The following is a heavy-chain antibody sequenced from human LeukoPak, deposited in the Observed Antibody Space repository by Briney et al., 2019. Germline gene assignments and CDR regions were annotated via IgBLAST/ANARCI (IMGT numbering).Heavy chain of an antibody. CDR3: AGNDYADY. CDR2: ISSSGSII. Sequence: GGSLRLSCAASGFTFSSFEMNWVRQAPGKGLEWVSYISSSGSIINYADSVKGRFTISRDNAKNSLYLQMNSLRAEDTAVYCCAGNDYADYWGQGTLVTVSS. J-gene: IGHJ4*02. V-gene: IGHV3-48*03. CDR1: GFTFSSFE.